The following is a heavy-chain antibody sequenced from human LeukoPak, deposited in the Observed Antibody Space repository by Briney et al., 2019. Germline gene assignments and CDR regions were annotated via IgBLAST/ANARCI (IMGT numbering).Heavy chain of an antibody. J-gene: IGHJ4*02. CDR1: GGSIRSNDYY. V-gene: IGHV4-61*02. D-gene: IGHD6-6*01. CDR3: ARGPGGSSSSDFDY. Sequence: SETLSLTCAVSGGSIRSNDYYWSWIRQPAGKGLEWIGRIYTSGSTNYNPSLMSRVTISVDTSKNQFSLKLSSVTAADTAVYYCARGPGGSSSSDFDYWGQGTLVTVSS. CDR2: IYTSGST.